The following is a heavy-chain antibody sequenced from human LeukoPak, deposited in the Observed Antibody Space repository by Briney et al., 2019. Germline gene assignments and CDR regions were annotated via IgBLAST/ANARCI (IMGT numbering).Heavy chain of an antibody. CDR2: IYYSGST. CDR3: ARDGLLGGDDAFDI. CDR1: GGSISSGDYY. J-gene: IGHJ3*02. Sequence: SQTLSLTCTVSGGSISSGDYYWSWIRQPPGKGLEWIGYIYYSGSTNYNPSLKSRVTISVDTSKNQFSLKLSSVTAADTAVYYCARDGLLGGDDAFDIWGQGTMVTVSS. D-gene: IGHD3-3*01. V-gene: IGHV4-61*08.